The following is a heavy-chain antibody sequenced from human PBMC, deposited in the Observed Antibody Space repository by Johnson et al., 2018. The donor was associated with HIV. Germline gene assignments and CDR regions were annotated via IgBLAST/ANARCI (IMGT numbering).Heavy chain of an antibody. J-gene: IGHJ3*01. CDR3: ARKRWHLGPSRNRPNAFDV. CDR2: IKSKTDGGTT. CDR1: GFTFSRYA. Sequence: MQLVESGGGVVQPGRSLRLSCAASGFTFSRYAMHWVRQAPGKGLEWVGRIKSKTDGGTTDYAAPVKGRFTISRDNSKNTLYLQMNSLTTEDTAVYYCARKRWHLGPSRNRPNAFDVWGQGTMVTVSS. V-gene: IGHV3-15*01. D-gene: IGHD4-23*01.